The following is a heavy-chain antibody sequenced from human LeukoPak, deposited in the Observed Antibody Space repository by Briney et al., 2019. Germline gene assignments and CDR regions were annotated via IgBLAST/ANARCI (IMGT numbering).Heavy chain of an antibody. CDR1: GGSISSYY. CDR3: ARGPPRNWFDP. CDR2: IYYSGNT. Sequence: SETLSLTCTVSGGSISSYYWNWIRQPPGKGLEWIGYIYYSGNTNYNPSLKSRVTISVDTSKNQFSLKLSSVTAADTAVYYCARGPPRNWFDPWGQGTLVTVSS. J-gene: IGHJ5*02. V-gene: IGHV4-59*08.